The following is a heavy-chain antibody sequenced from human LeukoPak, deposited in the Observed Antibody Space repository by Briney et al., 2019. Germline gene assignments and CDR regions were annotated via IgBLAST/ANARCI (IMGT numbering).Heavy chain of an antibody. CDR3: ARALDYDSSGYLPAVYFDY. Sequence: GGSLRLSCAASGFTVSSNYMSWVRQAPGKGLEWVSVIYSGGSTYYADSVKGRFTISRDNSKNTLYLQMNSLRAEDTAVYYRARALDYDSSGYLPAVYFDYWGQGTLVTVSS. CDR2: IYSGGST. D-gene: IGHD3-22*01. V-gene: IGHV3-53*01. CDR1: GFTVSSNY. J-gene: IGHJ4*02.